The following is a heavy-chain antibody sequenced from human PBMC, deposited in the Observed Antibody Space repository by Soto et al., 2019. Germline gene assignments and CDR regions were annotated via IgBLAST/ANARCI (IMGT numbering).Heavy chain of an antibody. D-gene: IGHD2-2*01. CDR3: ARKRKTGDFFVVPAAPDVLSIDV. CDR1: GYTFTSYY. CDR2: IYPGDSDT. V-gene: IGHV5-51*03. J-gene: IGHJ6*02. Sequence: GASVKVSCKASGYTFTSYYMHWVRQAPGQGLEWMGIIYPGDSDTRYSPSFQGQVTISADKSISTAYLQWSSLKASDTAMYYCARKRKTGDFFVVPAAPDVLSIDVWGQGTTVTVS.